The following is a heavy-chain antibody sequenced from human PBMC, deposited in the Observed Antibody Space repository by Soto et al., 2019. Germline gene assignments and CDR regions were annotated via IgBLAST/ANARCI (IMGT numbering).Heavy chain of an antibody. Sequence: QVQLVQSGAEVKRPGSSVKVSCKASGDTFSFYSINWVRQAPGLGLEWMGRVNPILSMSNYAQRFQGRVTMTADKSTSTAYMGLSGLRSEDTAMYYCATSYGSGYRAFDYWGQGALVTVAS. CDR3: ATSYGSGYRAFDY. D-gene: IGHD3-10*01. J-gene: IGHJ4*02. V-gene: IGHV1-69*04. CDR2: VNPILSMS. CDR1: GDTFSFYS.